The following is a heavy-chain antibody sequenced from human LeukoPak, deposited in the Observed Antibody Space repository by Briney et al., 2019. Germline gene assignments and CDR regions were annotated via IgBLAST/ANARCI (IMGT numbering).Heavy chain of an antibody. CDR1: GFTFSGYA. Sequence: GGSLRLSCAASGFTFSGYAMHWVRQAPGKGLEWVAVISYDGSNKYYADSVKGRFTISRDNSKNTLYLQMNSLRAEDTAVYYCAGDGSGSYHFDYWGQGTLVTVSS. CDR3: AGDGSGSYHFDY. J-gene: IGHJ4*02. CDR2: ISYDGSNK. D-gene: IGHD1-26*01. V-gene: IGHV3-30-3*01.